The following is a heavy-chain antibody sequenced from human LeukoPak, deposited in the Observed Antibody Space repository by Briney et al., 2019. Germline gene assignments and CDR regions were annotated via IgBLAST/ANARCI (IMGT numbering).Heavy chain of an antibody. CDR2: MFHSGST. D-gene: IGHD2/OR15-2a*01. CDR3: ARAVAGKPYFFDY. V-gene: IGHV4-38-2*01. CDR1: GYFISSGYY. Sequence: SETPSLTCAVSGYFISSGYYWGWIRQPPGKGLEWIGSMFHSGSTYYHPSLRSRVTISIDTSKNQFSLRLSSVTAADTAVYYCARAVAGKPYFFDYWGQGTLVTVSS. J-gene: IGHJ4*02.